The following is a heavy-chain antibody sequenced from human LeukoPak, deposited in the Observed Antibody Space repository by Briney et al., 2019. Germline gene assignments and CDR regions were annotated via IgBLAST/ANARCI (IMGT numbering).Heavy chain of an antibody. V-gene: IGHV3-53*01. CDR2: IYSGSTT. Sequence: GGSLRLSCAASGFTVSANYMSWVRQAPGKGLEWVSVIYSGSTTYYADSVKGRFTISRDNSKNTLFLQMYSLRAEDTAVYYCAVSWQRRYYYYYGLDVWGQGTLVTVSS. CDR3: AVSWQRRYYYYYGLDV. J-gene: IGHJ6*02. D-gene: IGHD5-12*01. CDR1: GFTVSANY.